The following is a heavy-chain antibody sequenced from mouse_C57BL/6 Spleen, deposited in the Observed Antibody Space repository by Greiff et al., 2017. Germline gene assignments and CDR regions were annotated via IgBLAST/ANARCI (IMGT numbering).Heavy chain of an antibody. Sequence: VKLMESGAELARPGASVKMSCKASGYTFTSYTMHWVKQRPGQGLEWIGYINPSSGYTKYNQKFKDKATLTADKSSSTAYMQLSSLTSEDSAVYYCAFPYGSSYGFAYWGQGTLVTVSA. CDR1: GYTFTSYT. CDR3: AFPYGSSYGFAY. D-gene: IGHD1-1*01. J-gene: IGHJ3*01. CDR2: INPSSGYT. V-gene: IGHV1-4*01.